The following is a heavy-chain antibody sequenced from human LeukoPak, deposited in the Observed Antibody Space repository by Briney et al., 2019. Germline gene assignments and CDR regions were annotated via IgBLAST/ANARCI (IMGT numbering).Heavy chain of an antibody. Sequence: SETLSLTCSVSGGSISGSSFFWGWIRQPPGNGLEWIGGIFNSGSTHYSPSLKSRVTMTVDTSKNQFSLKLSSVTPADTAVYYCARAEDGYQIDYWGQGTLVTVSS. J-gene: IGHJ4*02. V-gene: IGHV4-39*07. D-gene: IGHD5-24*01. CDR3: ARAEDGYQIDY. CDR1: GGSISGSSFF. CDR2: IFNSGST.